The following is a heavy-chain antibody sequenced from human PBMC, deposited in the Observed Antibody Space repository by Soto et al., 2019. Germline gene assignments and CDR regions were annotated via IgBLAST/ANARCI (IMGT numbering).Heavy chain of an antibody. V-gene: IGHV3-30-3*01. CDR3: AGEYYDSSGDYYYYGMDV. Sequence: QVQLVESGGGVVQPGRSLRLSCAASGFTFSSYAMHWVRQAPGKGLEWVAVISYDGSNKYYANSVKGRFNISRDNSKNTLYLQMNSLRAEDTAVYYCAGEYYDSSGDYYYYGMDVWGQGTTVTVSS. J-gene: IGHJ6*02. D-gene: IGHD3-22*01. CDR1: GFTFSSYA. CDR2: ISYDGSNK.